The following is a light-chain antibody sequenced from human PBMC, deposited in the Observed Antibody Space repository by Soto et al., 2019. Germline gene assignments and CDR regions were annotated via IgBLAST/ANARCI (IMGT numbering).Light chain of an antibody. CDR2: GAS. CDR3: QQYNKWPPAT. V-gene: IGKV3-15*01. Sequence: DIVMTQSPSTLSASVGERATLSCRASQRVASNLAWYQQKPGQAPRPLVYGASTRATGIPARFSGSGSGTEFTLTINSLQSEDFAVYYCQQYNKWPPATFGQGTRLEIK. J-gene: IGKJ5*01. CDR1: QRVASN.